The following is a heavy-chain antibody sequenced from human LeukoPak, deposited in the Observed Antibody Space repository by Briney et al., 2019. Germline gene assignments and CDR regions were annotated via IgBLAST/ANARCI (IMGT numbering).Heavy chain of an antibody. CDR3: ARRSGSSWSSFDY. CDR1: GFTFNNYA. V-gene: IGHV3-23*01. CDR2: ISGFGGST. J-gene: IGHJ4*02. Sequence: PGGSLRLSCAASGFTFNNYAMNWVRQAPAKGLEWVSGISGFGGSTYYAPSVKGRLTISRENFGNMLYLHLDSLRVEDTAIYYCARRSGSSWSSFDYWGQGALVTVSS. D-gene: IGHD6-13*01.